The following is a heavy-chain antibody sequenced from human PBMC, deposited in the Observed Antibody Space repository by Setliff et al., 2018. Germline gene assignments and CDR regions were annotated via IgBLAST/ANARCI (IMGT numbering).Heavy chain of an antibody. CDR1: GGSISSSSYY. D-gene: IGHD3-10*01. V-gene: IGHV4-39*01. CDR3: ARHLWGRWMAASSDYFDY. Sequence: PSETLSLTCTVSGGSISSSSYYWGWIRQPPGKGLEWLGSVYFSGYTYYNPSLSGRVTISIDTSKNQFSLKLHSVTAADPAVYYCARHLWGRWMAASSDYFDYWGQGSLVTVSS. CDR2: VYFSGYT. J-gene: IGHJ4*02.